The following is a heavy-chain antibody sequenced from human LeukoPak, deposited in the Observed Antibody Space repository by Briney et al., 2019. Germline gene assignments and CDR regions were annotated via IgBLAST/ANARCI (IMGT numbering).Heavy chain of an antibody. Sequence: SETLSLTCTVSGGSISSYYWSWIRQPAGKGLEWIGRIYTSGSSNYNPSLKSRVTMSVDTSKNQFSLKLSSVTAADTAVYYCAGVRGYYDSSGPYDYWGQGILVTVSS. CDR3: AGVRGYYDSSGPYDY. CDR2: IYTSGSS. J-gene: IGHJ4*02. D-gene: IGHD3-22*01. V-gene: IGHV4-4*07. CDR1: GGSISSYY.